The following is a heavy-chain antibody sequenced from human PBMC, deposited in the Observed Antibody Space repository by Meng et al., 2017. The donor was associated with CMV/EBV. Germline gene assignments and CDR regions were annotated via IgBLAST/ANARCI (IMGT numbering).Heavy chain of an antibody. V-gene: IGHV4-34*01. Sequence: GSLRLSCAVYGGSFSGYYWSWIRQPPGKGLEWIGEINHSGSTNYNPSLKSRVTISVDTSKNQISLKLSSVTAADTAVYYCARGSVRSWANFDYWGQGTLVTVSS. CDR3: ARGSVRSWANFDY. CDR2: INHSGST. D-gene: IGHD6-13*01. CDR1: GGSFSGYY. J-gene: IGHJ4*02.